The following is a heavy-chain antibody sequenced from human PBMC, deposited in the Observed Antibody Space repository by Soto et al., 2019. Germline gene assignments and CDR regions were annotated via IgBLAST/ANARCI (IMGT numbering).Heavy chain of an antibody. D-gene: IGHD2-15*01. CDR3: ARDGVVVVAAMRGAFDI. J-gene: IGHJ3*02. CDR1: GGTFSSYT. V-gene: IGHV1-69*04. Sequence: SVKVSCKASGGTFSSYTISWVRQAPGQGLEWMGRIIPILGIANYAQKFQGRVTITADKSTSTAYMELSSLRSEDTAVYYCARDGVVVVAAMRGAFDIWGQGTMVTVSS. CDR2: IIPILGIA.